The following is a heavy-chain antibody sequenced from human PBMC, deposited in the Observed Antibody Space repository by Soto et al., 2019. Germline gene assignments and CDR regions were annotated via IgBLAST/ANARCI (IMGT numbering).Heavy chain of an antibody. J-gene: IGHJ4*02. CDR1: GGSVNSDYYY. V-gene: IGHV4-61*01. CDR3: AREYSSSPEAFDL. Sequence: QVQLQESGPGLVKPSETLSLTCTVSGGSVNSDYYYWTWIRQPPGKGLEWIGYIYYSGRTNYNPSLKSRVPLSVDASRNQFSLKLSSVTAADTAVFYCAREYSSSPEAFDLWGQGTLVTVSS. CDR2: IYYSGRT. D-gene: IGHD6-6*01.